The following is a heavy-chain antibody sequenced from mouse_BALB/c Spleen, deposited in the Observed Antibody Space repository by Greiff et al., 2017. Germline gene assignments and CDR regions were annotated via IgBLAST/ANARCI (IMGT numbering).Heavy chain of an antibody. Sequence: DVHLVESGGDLVKPGGSLKLSCAASGFTFSSYGMSWVRQTPDKRLEWVATISSGGSYTYYPDSVKGRFTISRDNAKNTLYLQMSSLKSEDTAMYYCAREITYYAMDYWGQGTSVTVSS. CDR3: AREITYYAMDY. J-gene: IGHJ4*01. CDR2: ISSGGSYT. CDR1: GFTFSSYG. D-gene: IGHD2-4*01. V-gene: IGHV5-6*01.